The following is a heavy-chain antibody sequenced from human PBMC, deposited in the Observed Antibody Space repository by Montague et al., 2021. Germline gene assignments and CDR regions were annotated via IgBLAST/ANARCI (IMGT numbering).Heavy chain of an antibody. Sequence: SLRLSCAASGFSFSSLWMHWVRQAPGKGLVWVSQITSDGSDTNYADSVKGRFTISRDNAKSTLYLQMISLRDEDTAVYHCVRDRPTAWFDSWGQGTLVTVSS. CDR1: GFSFSSLW. CDR3: VRDRPTAWFDS. J-gene: IGHJ5*01. V-gene: IGHV3-74*01. D-gene: IGHD5-18*01. CDR2: ITSDGSDT.